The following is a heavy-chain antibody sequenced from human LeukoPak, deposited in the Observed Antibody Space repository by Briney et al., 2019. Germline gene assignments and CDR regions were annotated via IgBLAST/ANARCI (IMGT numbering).Heavy chain of an antibody. CDR2: IRSDGSNK. J-gene: IGHJ4*02. CDR1: GFTFSVYG. CDR3: ATQFGSGTLANEYDY. Sequence: GGSPRLSCAASGFTFSVYGMHWVRQAPGKGLEWVSFIRSDGSNKYYTESVKGRFTVSRDNSNNTLYLQMNSLRVEDTAVYYCATQFGSGTLANEYDYWGQGSLVTVSP. V-gene: IGHV3-30*02. D-gene: IGHD3-10*01.